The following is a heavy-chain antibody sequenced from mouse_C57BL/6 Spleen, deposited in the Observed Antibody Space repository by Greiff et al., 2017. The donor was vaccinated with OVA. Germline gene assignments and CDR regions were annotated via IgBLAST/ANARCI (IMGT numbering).Heavy chain of an antibody. V-gene: IGHV5-4*01. D-gene: IGHD1-1*01. CDR1: GFTFSSYA. J-gene: IGHJ4*01. CDR2: ISDGGSYT. CDR3: ARDPITTVVATDAMDY. Sequence: EVKVVESGGGLVKPGGSLKLSCAASGFTFSSYAMSWVRQTPEKRLEWVATISDGGSYTYYPDNVKGRFTISRDNAKNNLYLQMSHLKSEDTAMYYCARDPITTVVATDAMDYWGQGTSVTVSS.